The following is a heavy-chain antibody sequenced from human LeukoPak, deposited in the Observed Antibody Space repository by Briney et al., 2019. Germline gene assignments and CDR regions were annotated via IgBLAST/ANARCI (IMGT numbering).Heavy chain of an antibody. J-gene: IGHJ4*02. Sequence: SETLSLTCTVSGGSISSGTYYWGWIRQPPGKGLEWIGSIYYSGSTYYNPSLKSRVTISVDTSKNQFSLKLSSVTAADTAVYYCARAPHRDYGGNSGDYFDYWGQGTLVTVSS. CDR1: GGSISSGTYY. CDR3: ARAPHRDYGGNSGDYFDY. CDR2: IYYSGST. V-gene: IGHV4-39*07. D-gene: IGHD4-23*01.